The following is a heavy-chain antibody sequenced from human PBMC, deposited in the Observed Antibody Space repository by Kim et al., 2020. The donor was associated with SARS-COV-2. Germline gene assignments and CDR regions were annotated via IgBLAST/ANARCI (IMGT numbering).Heavy chain of an antibody. CDR2: ISSSSSYI. Sequence: GGSLRLSCAASGFTFSSYSMNWVRQAPGKGLEWVSSISSSSSYIYYADSVKGRFTISRDNAKNSLYLQMNSLRAEDTAVYYCATEGSGSYYDPYWGQGTLVTVSS. CDR1: GFTFSSYS. V-gene: IGHV3-21*01. D-gene: IGHD3-10*01. J-gene: IGHJ4*02. CDR3: ATEGSGSYYDPY.